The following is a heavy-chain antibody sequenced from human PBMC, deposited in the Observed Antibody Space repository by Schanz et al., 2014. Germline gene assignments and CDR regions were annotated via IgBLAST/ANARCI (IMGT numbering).Heavy chain of an antibody. D-gene: IGHD3-10*01. Sequence: EVQLVESGGGWVQPGGSLRLSCAASGFTFSDYSMNWVRQAPGRGLEWVSYIGNGGVTIYYADSVKGRFTISRDNSKNTLYLQMNSLRAEDTAVYYCAKGRFGELSAFDIWGQGTMVTDSS. CDR3: AKGRFGELSAFDI. CDR1: GFTFSDYS. J-gene: IGHJ3*02. CDR2: IGNGGVTI. V-gene: IGHV3-48*01.